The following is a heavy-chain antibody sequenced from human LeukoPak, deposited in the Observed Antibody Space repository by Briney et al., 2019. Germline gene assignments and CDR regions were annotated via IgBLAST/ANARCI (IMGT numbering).Heavy chain of an antibody. V-gene: IGHV4-4*07. Sequence: SETLSLTCTVSGGSISSCYWSWIRQPAGKGLEWIGRIYTSGSTNYNPSLKSRVTMSVDTSKNQFSLKLSSVTAADTAVYYCAREYPPIYGLPPGFDYWGQGTLVTVSS. J-gene: IGHJ4*02. CDR1: GGSISSCY. D-gene: IGHD3/OR15-3a*01. CDR2: IYTSGST. CDR3: AREYPPIYGLPPGFDY.